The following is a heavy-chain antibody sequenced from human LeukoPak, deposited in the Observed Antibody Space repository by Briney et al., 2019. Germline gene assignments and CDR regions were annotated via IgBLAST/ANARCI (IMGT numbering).Heavy chain of an antibody. V-gene: IGHV3-23*01. CDR3: AKGSRGSYYGSYYDY. CDR1: EFTFSSYA. D-gene: IGHD1-26*01. J-gene: IGHJ4*02. Sequence: AGGSLRLSCAASEFTFSSYAMSWVRQVPGKGLEWVSAISGGGGSPYYADSVKGRFTISRDNSKNTLYLQMNSLRADDTAVYYCAKGSRGSYYGSYYDYWGQGTLVAVSS. CDR2: ISGGGGSP.